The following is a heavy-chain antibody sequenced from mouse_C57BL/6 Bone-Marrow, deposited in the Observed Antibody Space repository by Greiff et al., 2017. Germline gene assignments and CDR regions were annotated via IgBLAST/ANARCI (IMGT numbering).Heavy chain of an antibody. V-gene: IGHV1-22*01. J-gene: IGHJ3*01. CDR3: ARDGSSYNPFAY. CDR2: INPNNGGT. Sequence: EVQLQQSGPELVKPGASVKMSCKASGYTFTDYNMHWVKQSHGKSLEWIGYINPNNGGTSYNQKFKGKATLTVNKSSSTAYMELSSLTSEDSAVYYCARDGSSYNPFAYWGQGTLVTVSA. D-gene: IGHD1-1*01. CDR1: GYTFTDYN.